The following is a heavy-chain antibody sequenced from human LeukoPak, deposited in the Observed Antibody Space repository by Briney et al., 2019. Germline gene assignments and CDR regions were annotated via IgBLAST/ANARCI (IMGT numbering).Heavy chain of an antibody. V-gene: IGHV4-61*08. D-gene: IGHD2-2*01. Sequence: SETLSLTCTVSGGSISSGGYYWSWIRQRPGKGLEWIGYIYYSGSTNYNPSLKSRVTISVDTSKNQFSLKLSSVTAADTAVYYCARQEGYCSSTSCYIYYDYWGQGTLVTVSS. J-gene: IGHJ4*02. CDR1: GGSISSGGYY. CDR3: ARQEGYCSSTSCYIYYDY. CDR2: IYYSGST.